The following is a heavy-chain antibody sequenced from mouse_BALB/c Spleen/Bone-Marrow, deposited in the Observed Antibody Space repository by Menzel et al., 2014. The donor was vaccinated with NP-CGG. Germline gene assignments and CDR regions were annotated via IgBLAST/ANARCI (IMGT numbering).Heavy chain of an antibody. CDR1: GYAFTNYW. D-gene: IGHD1-1*01. J-gene: IGHJ4*01. Sequence: QVQLQQPGAELARPGTSVKVSCKASGYAFTNYWIEWIKQRPGQGLEWIGVINPGSGGINYNEKFKGKATLTADKSSSTAYMQLSSLTSDDSAVYFCARELVRGMDYWXQXXXVTVSS. V-gene: IGHV1-54*01. CDR2: INPGSGGI. CDR3: ARELVRGMDY.